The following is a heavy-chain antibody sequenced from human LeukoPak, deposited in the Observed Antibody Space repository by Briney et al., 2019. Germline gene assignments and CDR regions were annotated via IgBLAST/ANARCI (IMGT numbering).Heavy chain of an antibody. V-gene: IGHV1-18*01. Sequence: ASVKVSCKASGYTFTSYGISWVRQAPGQGLEWMGWISAYNGNTNYAQKPQGRVTMTTDTSTSTAYMELRSLRSDDTAVYYCARASYYYDPWDYWGQGTLVTVSS. CDR2: ISAYNGNT. D-gene: IGHD3-22*01. J-gene: IGHJ4*02. CDR1: GYTFTSYG. CDR3: ARASYYYDPWDY.